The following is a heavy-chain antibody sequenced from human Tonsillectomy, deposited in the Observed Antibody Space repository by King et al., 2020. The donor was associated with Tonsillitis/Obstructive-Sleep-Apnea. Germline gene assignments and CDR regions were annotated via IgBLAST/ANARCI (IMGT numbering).Heavy chain of an antibody. V-gene: IGHV3-21*01. CDR3: ARDLSIAYFDY. CDR2: IDATGNTV. Sequence: VQLVESGGGLVKPGGSLMLFCEASAFAFAYYTFDWVRPAPGRGLEWVSSIDATGNTVYYADSVKGLFTNSRYNAKKSLYLEMTSLRADDTAVYYCARDLSIAYFDYWGQGTLVTVSS. J-gene: IGHJ4*02. CDR1: AFAFAYYT.